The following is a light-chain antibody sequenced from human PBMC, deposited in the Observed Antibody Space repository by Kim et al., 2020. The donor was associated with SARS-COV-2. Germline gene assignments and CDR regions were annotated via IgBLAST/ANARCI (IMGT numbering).Light chain of an antibody. J-gene: IGKJ4*01. CDR3: QQYDKWPLT. V-gene: IGKV3-15*01. Sequence: SPGERATRSCRASQSVSSNLAWYQQKHGQAPRLLMYGASTRATGTPARFSGSGSGTEFTLTISSLQSEDFAGYYCQQYDKWPLTFGGGTKVDIK. CDR1: QSVSSN. CDR2: GAS.